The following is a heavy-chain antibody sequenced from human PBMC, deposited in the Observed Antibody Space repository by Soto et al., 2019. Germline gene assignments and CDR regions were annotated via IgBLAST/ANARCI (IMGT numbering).Heavy chain of an antibody. CDR1: GLTFNSYA. J-gene: IGHJ4*02. CDR3: AKDPPPRYCSSTSCYPDY. V-gene: IGHV3-23*01. CDR2: ISGSGGST. D-gene: IGHD2-2*01. Sequence: GGSLRLSCAASGLTFNSYAMSWVRQAPGKGLEWVSAISGSGGSTYYADSVKGRFALSRDNSKNTLYLQMNSLRAEDTAVYYCAKDPPPRYCSSTSCYPDYWAQGTLDTVSS.